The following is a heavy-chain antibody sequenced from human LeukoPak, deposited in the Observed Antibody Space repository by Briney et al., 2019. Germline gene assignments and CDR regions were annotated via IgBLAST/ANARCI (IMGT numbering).Heavy chain of an antibody. CDR1: RYTFTGYY. CDR3: ARQSLSYYYGSGSYRHYYYYMDV. CDR2: INPVSGGT. V-gene: IGHV1-2*02. Sequence: ASVKVSCKASRYTFTGYYMHWVRQAPGQGLEWMGWINPVSGGTNYAQKFQGRVTMTRDTSISTAYLQWSSLKASDTAMYYCARQSLSYYYGSGSYRHYYYYMDVWGKGTTVTVSS. J-gene: IGHJ6*03. D-gene: IGHD3-10*01.